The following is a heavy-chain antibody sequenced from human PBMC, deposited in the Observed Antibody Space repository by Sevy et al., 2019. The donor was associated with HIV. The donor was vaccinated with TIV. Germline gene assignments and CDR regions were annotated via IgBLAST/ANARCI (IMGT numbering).Heavy chain of an antibody. CDR3: ARPRANYVDHYFFYAMDV. CDR1: GFAFSNYYA. J-gene: IGHJ6*02. CDR2: ISYDGSDK. D-gene: IGHD4-17*01. V-gene: IGHV3-30-3*01. Sequence: GSLRLSCAASGFAFSNYYAMHWVRQAPGKGLEWVALISYDGSDKYYTDSVKGRFTISRDNFKNTLYLQMNSLTTEDTAVYYCARPRANYVDHYFFYAMDVWGQGTTVTVSS.